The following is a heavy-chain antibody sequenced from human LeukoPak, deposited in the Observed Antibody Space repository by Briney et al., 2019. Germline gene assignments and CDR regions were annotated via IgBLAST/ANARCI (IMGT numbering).Heavy chain of an antibody. Sequence: SETLSLTCTVSGGSISSYYWSWIRQPPGKGLEWIGYIYYSGSTNYNPSLKSRVTISVDTSKNQFSLKLSSVTAADTAVYYCARLKGYYYGSGSYRDYWGQGTLVTVSS. CDR3: ARLKGYYYGSGSYRDY. D-gene: IGHD3-10*01. J-gene: IGHJ4*02. V-gene: IGHV4-59*12. CDR1: GGSISSYY. CDR2: IYYSGST.